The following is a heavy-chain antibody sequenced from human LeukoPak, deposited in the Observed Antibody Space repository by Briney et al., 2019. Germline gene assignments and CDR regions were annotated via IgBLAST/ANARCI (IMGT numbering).Heavy chain of an antibody. CDR1: GGSISSYY. V-gene: IGHV4-59*01. CDR2: IYYSGST. D-gene: IGHD3-10*01. Sequence: SETLSLTCTVSGGSISSYYWSWIRQPPGKGLEWIGYIYYSGSTNYNPSLKSRVTISVDTSKNQFSLKLSSVTAADTAVYYCARDTYYYGSGSYGYYYYYYMDVWGKGTTVTASS. J-gene: IGHJ6*03. CDR3: ARDTYYYGSGSYGYYYYYYMDV.